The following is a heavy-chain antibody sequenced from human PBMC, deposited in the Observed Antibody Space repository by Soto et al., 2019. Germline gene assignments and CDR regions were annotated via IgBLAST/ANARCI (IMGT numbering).Heavy chain of an antibody. D-gene: IGHD1-1*01. CDR2: IKSKTDGGTI. CDR3: TAHDPINRK. J-gene: IGHJ4*02. V-gene: IGHV3-15*01. CDR1: GLTFSNAW. Sequence: ESGGGLVKPGGSLRLSCAASGLTFSNAWMSWVRQAPGKGLEWVGRIKSKTDGGTIDYAAPVKGRFTLSRDDSKNTLYLQMDSLKTEDTAVYYCTAHDPINRKWGQGTLVTVSS.